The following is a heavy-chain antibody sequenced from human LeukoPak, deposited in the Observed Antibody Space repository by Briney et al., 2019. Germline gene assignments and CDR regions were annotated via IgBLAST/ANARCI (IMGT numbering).Heavy chain of an antibody. CDR1: GFTVSSNY. J-gene: IGHJ4*02. D-gene: IGHD3-22*01. V-gene: IGHV3-53*01. CDR2: IYSGGST. Sequence: GGSLRLSCAASGFTVSSNYMSWVRQAPGKGLEWVSVIYSGGSTYCADSVKGRFTISRDNSKNTLYLQMNSLRAEDTAVYYCARDGYYYDSSGYKLDWGQGTLVTVSS. CDR3: ARDGYYYDSSGYKLD.